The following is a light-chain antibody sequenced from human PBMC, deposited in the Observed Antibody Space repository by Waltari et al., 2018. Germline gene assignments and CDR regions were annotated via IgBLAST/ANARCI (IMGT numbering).Light chain of an antibody. V-gene: IGLV2-8*01. Sequence: QSALTQPPSASGSPGQSVPISCPGTSTDVGGSNYVSWYQQHPDKAPKLMIFEVSKRPSGVPDRFSGSKSANTASLTVSGLQAEDEADYYCSSYAGSNNVFGTGTKVTVL. J-gene: IGLJ1*01. CDR3: SSYAGSNNV. CDR1: STDVGGSNY. CDR2: EVS.